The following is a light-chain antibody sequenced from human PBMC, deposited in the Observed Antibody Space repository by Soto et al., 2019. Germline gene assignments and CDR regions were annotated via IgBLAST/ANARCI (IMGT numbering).Light chain of an antibody. CDR1: QSISTW. V-gene: IGKV1-5*03. J-gene: IGKJ1*01. Sequence: DIQMTQSPSTLSASVGDRVTITCRASQSISTWLAWYQQKPGSAPKLLIYKASSLETGVPSRFSGSGSGTEFTLIISSLQPDDFASYYCQQYGSSSPWTCGQGTKVEIK. CDR3: QQYGSSSPWT. CDR2: KAS.